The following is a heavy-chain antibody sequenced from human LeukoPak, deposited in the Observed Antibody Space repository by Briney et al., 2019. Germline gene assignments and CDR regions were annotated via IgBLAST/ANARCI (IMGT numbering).Heavy chain of an antibody. V-gene: IGHV4-59*12. CDR1: GGSISTYY. J-gene: IGHJ6*03. Sequence: SETLSLTCTVSGGSISTYYWSWIRQPPGKGLEWIGYIYHSGSTKYNPSLKSRVTISVDTSKNQFSLKLSSVTAADTAVYYCARVRAAAVGYYYYYYMDVWGKGTTVTVSS. D-gene: IGHD6-13*01. CDR2: IYHSGST. CDR3: ARVRAAAVGYYYYYYMDV.